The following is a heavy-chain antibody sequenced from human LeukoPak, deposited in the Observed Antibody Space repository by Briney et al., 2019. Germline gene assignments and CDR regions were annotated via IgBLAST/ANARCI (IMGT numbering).Heavy chain of an antibody. V-gene: IGHV4-31*03. CDR2: IYYSGST. J-gene: IGHJ4*02. CDR1: GGSISSGGYY. CDR3: ARCLGGSCFY. Sequence: SQTLSLTCTVSGGSISSGGYYWSWIRQHPGKGLEWIGYIYYSGSTYYNPSLKSRVTISVYTSKNQLSLKLSSVTAADTAVYYCARCLGGSCFYWGQGTLVTISS. D-gene: IGHD2-15*01.